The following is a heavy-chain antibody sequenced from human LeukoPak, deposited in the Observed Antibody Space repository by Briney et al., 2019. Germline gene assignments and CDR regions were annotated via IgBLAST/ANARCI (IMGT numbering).Heavy chain of an antibody. V-gene: IGHV1-69*05. CDR3: ASGRQIAAAGLDY. CDR2: IIPIFGTA. Sequence: ASVKVSCKASGGTFSSSAISWVRQAPGQGLEWMGGIIPIFGTANYAQKFQGRVTITTDESTSTAYMELSSLRSEDTAVYYCASGRQIAAAGLDYWGQGTLVTVSS. J-gene: IGHJ4*02. D-gene: IGHD6-13*01. CDR1: GGTFSSSA.